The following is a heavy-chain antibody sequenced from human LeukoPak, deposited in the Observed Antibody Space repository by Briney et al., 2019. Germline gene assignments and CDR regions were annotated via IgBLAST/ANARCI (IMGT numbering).Heavy chain of an antibody. J-gene: IGHJ4*02. V-gene: IGHV4-59*08. CDR3: GRGTRYGDFVNYFDF. CDR2: IYYSGST. Sequence: SETLSLTCTVSGGSISSYYWSWIRQPPGKGLEWIGSIYYSGSTNYNPSLKSRVTISGATSNNEFSLKRSSVTAADTAVYYWGRGTRYGDFVNYFDFWGQGALVTVSS. D-gene: IGHD4-17*01. CDR1: GGSISSYY.